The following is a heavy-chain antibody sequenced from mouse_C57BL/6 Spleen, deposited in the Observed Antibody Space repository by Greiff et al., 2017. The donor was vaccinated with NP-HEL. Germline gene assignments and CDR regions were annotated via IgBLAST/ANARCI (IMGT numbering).Heavy chain of an antibody. V-gene: IGHV1-52*01. J-gene: IGHJ2*01. D-gene: IGHD2-2*01. CDR2: IDPSDSET. Sequence: QVQLQQPGAELVRPGSSVKLSCKASGYTFTSYWMHWVKQRPIQGLEWIGNIDPSDSETHYNQKFKDKATLTVDKSSSTAYMQLSSLTSEDSAVYYCARGLWLRYFDYWGQGTTLTVSS. CDR3: ARGLWLRYFDY. CDR1: GYTFTSYW.